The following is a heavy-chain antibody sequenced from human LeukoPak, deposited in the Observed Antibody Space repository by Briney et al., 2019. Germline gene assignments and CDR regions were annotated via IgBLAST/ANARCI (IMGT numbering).Heavy chain of an antibody. V-gene: IGHV1-18*04. CDR3: ARGGYSGYDSNFDY. D-gene: IGHD5-12*01. CDR1: GYTFTGYY. Sequence: ASVKVSCKASGYTFTGYYMHWVRQAPGQGLEWMGWISAYNGNTNYAQKLQGRVTMTTDTSTSTAYMELRSLRSDDTAVYYCARGGYSGYDSNFDYWGQGTLVTVSS. CDR2: ISAYNGNT. J-gene: IGHJ4*02.